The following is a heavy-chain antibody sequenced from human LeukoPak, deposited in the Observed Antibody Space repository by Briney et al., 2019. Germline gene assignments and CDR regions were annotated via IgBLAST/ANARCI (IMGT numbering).Heavy chain of an antibody. V-gene: IGHV3-23*01. J-gene: IGHJ4*02. CDR1: GFTFSSYS. Sequence: GGSLRLSLEASGFTFSSYSRNWVGQAPGKGLEWVSGISGSDGSTYYADSVKGRFTISRDNSRNTLYLQMNSLRGEDTAVYYCAKNIGGLDYWGQGTLVTVSS. CDR3: AKNIGGLDY. CDR2: ISGSDGST. D-gene: IGHD3-10*01.